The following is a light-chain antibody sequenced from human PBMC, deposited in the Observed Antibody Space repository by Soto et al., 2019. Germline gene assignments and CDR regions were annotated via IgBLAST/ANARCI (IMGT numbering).Light chain of an antibody. V-gene: IGKV1-9*01. J-gene: IGKJ2*01. Sequence: DIQLTQSPSSLSSSVGDRVIITCRASQDISNYLAWYQQNPGKAPTLLISGASTLQGGVPSRFSGSGSGSGTNFTLHISSLQPEYFATYLCPQSNSYPDTFGQGTKLEI. CDR2: GAS. CDR3: PQSNSYPDT. CDR1: QDISNY.